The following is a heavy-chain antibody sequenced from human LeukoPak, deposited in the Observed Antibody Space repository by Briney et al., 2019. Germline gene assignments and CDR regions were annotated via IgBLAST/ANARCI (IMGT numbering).Heavy chain of an antibody. CDR3: ARAPGLGSSWAFDY. V-gene: IGHV3-21*01. CDR2: ISSSSSYI. J-gene: IGHJ4*02. D-gene: IGHD6-13*01. CDR1: GFIFSSYS. Sequence: PGGSLRLSCAASGFIFSSYSMNWVRQAPGKGLEWVSSISSSSSYIYYADSVKGRFTISRDNAKNSLYLQMNSLRAEDTAVYYCARAPGLGSSWAFDYWGQGTLVTVSS.